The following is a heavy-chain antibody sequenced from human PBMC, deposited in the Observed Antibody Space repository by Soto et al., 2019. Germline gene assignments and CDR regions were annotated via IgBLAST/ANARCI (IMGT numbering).Heavy chain of an antibody. CDR1: GFTFSNNG. J-gene: IGHJ4*02. CDR2: ISNDESDT. CDR3: VTGHWNYFDY. V-gene: IGHV3-30*03. Sequence: QVQLVESGGGVVQPGWSLRLSCAASGFTFSNNGMHWVRQAPGKGLEWGAFISNDESDTYYVDSVKGRFSISRANSQNTLYLKMTSLRGEDTAVYYCVTGHWNYFDYWGQGTLVTVSS. D-gene: IGHD3-3*01.